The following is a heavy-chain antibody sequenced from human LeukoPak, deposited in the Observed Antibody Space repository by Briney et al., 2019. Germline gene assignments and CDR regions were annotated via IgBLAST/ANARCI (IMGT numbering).Heavy chain of an antibody. CDR1: GFTVSDNY. CDR3: ASGDYAGYFDY. J-gene: IGHJ4*02. CDR2: IHRRGTT. D-gene: IGHD4-17*01. Sequence: GGSLRLSCAASGFTVSDNYMSWVRQAPGKGPEWVSVIHRRGTTNYADSVKGRSTISRDSSKNTPYLQMYSLRADDTAVYYCASGDYAGYFDYWGQGTLVTVSS. V-gene: IGHV3-53*01.